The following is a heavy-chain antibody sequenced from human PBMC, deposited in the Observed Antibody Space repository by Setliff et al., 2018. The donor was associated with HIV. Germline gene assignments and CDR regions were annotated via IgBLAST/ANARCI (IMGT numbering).Heavy chain of an antibody. CDR1: GFTFSRSA. V-gene: IGHV3-23*05. CDR2: IYSTDGST. CDR3: ASMGADDWYYYMDV. J-gene: IGHJ6*03. Sequence: GGSLRLSCAASGFTFSRSAMSWVRQTLGRGLEWVSSIYSTDGSTYYADSVKGRFTISRDNSKNTLYLQMNSLRAEDTAVYYCASMGADDWYYYMDVWGKGTTVTVSS. D-gene: IGHD1-26*01.